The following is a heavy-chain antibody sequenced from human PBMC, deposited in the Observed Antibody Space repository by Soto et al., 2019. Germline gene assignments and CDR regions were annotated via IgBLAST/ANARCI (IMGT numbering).Heavy chain of an antibody. CDR2: IYYRGST. J-gene: IGHJ2*01. CDR1: GGSISSYY. V-gene: IGHV4-59*01. CDR3: ARFNWYCDL. Sequence: QVQLQESGPGLVKPSETLSLTCTVSGGSISSYYWSWIRQPPGKGLEWIGYIYYRGSTNYTPSLKSRVTISVDTSKNKFSLKLSSVTDADTAMYSCARFNWYCDLWGRGTLVTVSS.